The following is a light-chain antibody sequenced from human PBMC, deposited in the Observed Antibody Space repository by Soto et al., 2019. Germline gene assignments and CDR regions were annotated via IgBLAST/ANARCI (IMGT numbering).Light chain of an antibody. CDR1: QSVSRY. CDR3: QQRGTWPLLT. J-gene: IGKJ4*01. Sequence: EIVLTQSPATLSLSPGERATLSCRASQSVSRYLAWYQQKPGQVPRLLIYDAFNRATGIPARFSGSGSGTEFTLTISSLEPEDFAVYYCQQRGTWPLLTFGGGTKVEIK. V-gene: IGKV3-11*01. CDR2: DAF.